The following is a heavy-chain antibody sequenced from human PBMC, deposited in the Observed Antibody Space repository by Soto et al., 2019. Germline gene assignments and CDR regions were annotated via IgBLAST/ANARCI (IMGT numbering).Heavy chain of an antibody. CDR2: ISYDGSNK. J-gene: IGHJ4*02. Sequence: GGSLRLSCAASGFTFSSYAMHWVRQAPGKGLEWVAVISYDGSNKYYADSVKGRFTISRDNSKNTLYLQMNSLRAEDTAVYYCAREGSGTYDFWSGGIDYWGQGTLVTVSS. CDR3: AREGSGTYDFWSGGIDY. D-gene: IGHD3-3*01. CDR1: GFTFSSYA. V-gene: IGHV3-30-3*01.